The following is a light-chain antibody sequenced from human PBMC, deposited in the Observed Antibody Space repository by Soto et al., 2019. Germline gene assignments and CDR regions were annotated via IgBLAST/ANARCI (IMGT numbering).Light chain of an antibody. Sequence: QSVLTQPPSVSAAPGQKVTISCSGSSSNIGNNYVSWYQQLPGTAPKLLIYENNKRPSGIPDRFSGSKSGTSATLGITGLQTGDEADYYCGPWDSSLSAYVFGTGTKVT. CDR3: GPWDSSLSAYV. J-gene: IGLJ1*01. CDR1: SSNIGNNY. CDR2: ENN. V-gene: IGLV1-51*02.